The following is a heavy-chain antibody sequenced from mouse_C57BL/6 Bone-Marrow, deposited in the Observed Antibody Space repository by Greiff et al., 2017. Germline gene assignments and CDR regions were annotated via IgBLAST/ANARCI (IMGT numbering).Heavy chain of an antibody. V-gene: IGHV1-69*01. Sequence: QVQLQQPGAELVMPGASVKLSCTASGYTFTSYWMHWVKQSPGQGLEWIGKIDPSDSYTNYHQKFQGKSTLTVDKSSSTDYMQLSSLTSEDSAVYYCARRSLYSNRYAMDDRGQGTSVTVSS. D-gene: IGHD2-5*01. CDR1: GYTFTSYW. J-gene: IGHJ4*01. CDR2: IDPSDSYT. CDR3: ARRSLYSNRYAMDD.